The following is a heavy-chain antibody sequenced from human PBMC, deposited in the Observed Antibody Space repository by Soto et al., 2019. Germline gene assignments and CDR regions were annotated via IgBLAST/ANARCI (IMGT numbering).Heavy chain of an antibody. J-gene: IGHJ6*02. D-gene: IGHD4-4*01. Sequence: PGGSLRLSCAASGFTFSDHYMDWVRQAPGKGLEWVGRTRNKANSYTTEYAASVKGRFTISRDDSKNSLYLQMNSLKTEDTAVYYCARLTVTIDYYYYGMDVWGQGTTVTVSS. CDR2: TRNKANSYTT. CDR1: GFTFSDHY. CDR3: ARLTVTIDYYYYGMDV. V-gene: IGHV3-72*01.